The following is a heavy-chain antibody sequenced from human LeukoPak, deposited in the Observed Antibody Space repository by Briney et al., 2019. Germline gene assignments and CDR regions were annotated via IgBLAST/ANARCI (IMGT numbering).Heavy chain of an antibody. D-gene: IGHD3-22*01. CDR2: IYHSGST. CDR1: GVSMSSGSYS. V-gene: IGHV4-30-2*01. Sequence: SQTLSLTCAVSGVSMSSGSYSWSWIRQPPGKGLEWIGYIYHSGSTYYNPSLKSRVTISVERSKNQFSLKLTSVTAADTAVYHCARGSFFYDSSGNVGGWFDPWGQGTLVTVSS. J-gene: IGHJ5*02. CDR3: ARGSFFYDSSGNVGGWFDP.